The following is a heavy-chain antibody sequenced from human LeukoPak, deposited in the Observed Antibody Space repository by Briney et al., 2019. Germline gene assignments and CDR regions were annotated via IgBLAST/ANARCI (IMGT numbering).Heavy chain of an antibody. CDR2: INSDGSIT. CDR1: GFTFSNYW. J-gene: IGHJ4*02. CDR3: SRTLFGVVNY. Sequence: GRSLRLSCVASGFTFSNYWMHWVRQAPGKGLVWVSRINSDGSITNYADSVKGRFTISRDSAKNTLYLQMTSLRAEDTAVYYCSRTLFGVVNYWGQGTLVIVSS. V-gene: IGHV3-74*01. D-gene: IGHD3-3*01.